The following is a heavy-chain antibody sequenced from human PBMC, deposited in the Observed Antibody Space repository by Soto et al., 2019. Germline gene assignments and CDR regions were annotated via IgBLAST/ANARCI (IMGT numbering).Heavy chain of an antibody. V-gene: IGHV4-34*01. J-gene: IGHJ4*02. CDR3: ARPRRGNSSSSGSFFY. CDR2: INHSGST. Sequence: SETLSLTCAVYGGSFSGYYWSWIRQPPGKGLEWIGEINHSGSTNYNPSLKSRVTISVDTSKNQFSLKLSSVTAADTAVYYCARPRRGNSSSSGSFFYWGQGTLVTVSS. CDR1: GGSFSGYY. D-gene: IGHD6-6*01.